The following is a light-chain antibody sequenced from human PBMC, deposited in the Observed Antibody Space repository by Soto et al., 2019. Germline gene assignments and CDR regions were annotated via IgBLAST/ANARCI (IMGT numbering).Light chain of an antibody. Sequence: EIVMTQSTATLSVSPGERATLSCRASQSVSSNLAWYQHKPGQVPRLLIYGASTRATGIPARFSGSGSGTEFTLTISSLQSEDFAVYYCQQYNSWPLTFGGGTKVEIK. CDR3: QQYNSWPLT. CDR1: QSVSSN. CDR2: GAS. V-gene: IGKV3D-15*01. J-gene: IGKJ4*01.